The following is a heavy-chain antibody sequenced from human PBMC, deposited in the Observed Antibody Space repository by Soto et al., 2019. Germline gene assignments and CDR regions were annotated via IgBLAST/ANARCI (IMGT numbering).Heavy chain of an antibody. V-gene: IGHV4-39*01. J-gene: IGHJ6*02. D-gene: IGHD3-10*01. CDR3: ARHGYYYGSGSYPGGMDV. CDR2: FYYSGIT. CDR1: GGSISSSSYY. Sequence: SETLSLTCTVSGGSISSSSYYWGWIRQPPGKGLEWIGSFYYSGITYYNPSLKSRVTISVDMSKNQFSLKLSSVTAADTAVYWCARHGYYYGSGSYPGGMDVWGQGTTVTVSS.